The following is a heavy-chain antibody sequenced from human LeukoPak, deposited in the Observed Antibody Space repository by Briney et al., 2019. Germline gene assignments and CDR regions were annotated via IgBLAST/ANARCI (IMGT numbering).Heavy chain of an antibody. Sequence: SAKVPCKASGGTFSSYAISWVRQAPGQGLEWMGRINVILDTANYAQEFQGRVTIIADISTSTSYMELSSLRSEDTAVYYCARDQGIGDASDIWGQGTMVTVSS. CDR2: INVILDTA. CDR3: ARDQGIGDASDI. CDR1: GGTFSSYA. J-gene: IGHJ3*02. V-gene: IGHV1-69*04.